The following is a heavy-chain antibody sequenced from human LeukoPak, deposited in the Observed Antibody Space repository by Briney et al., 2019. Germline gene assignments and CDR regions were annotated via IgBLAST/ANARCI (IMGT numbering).Heavy chain of an antibody. J-gene: IGHJ4*02. CDR2: IYYSGST. CDR3: ARRQRGYSFDY. D-gene: IGHD5-12*01. V-gene: IGHV4-59*08. CDR1: GGSISSYY. Sequence: SATLSLTCPVSGGSISSYYWSWIRPPPGKGQEWIGYIYYSGSTNYKPSLKSRVTISVDTSKNQFSLKLSSVTAADTAVYYCARRQRGYSFDYWGQGTLVTVSS.